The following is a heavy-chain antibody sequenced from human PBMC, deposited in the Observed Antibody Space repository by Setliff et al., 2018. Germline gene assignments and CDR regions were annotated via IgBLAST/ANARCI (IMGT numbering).Heavy chain of an antibody. J-gene: IGHJ6*03. CDR2: INRRGST. V-gene: IGHV4-61*09. CDR3: ARASSGWYSAYYYYMDV. CDR1: GGSVNSGYDN. Sequence: SETLSLTCTVSGGSVNSGYDNWNWLRQPAGKGLEWIGHINRRGSTNFSPSLKSRVTISPDTSKNKFSLNLTSVTAADTAVYYCARASSGWYSAYYYYMDVWGKGTTVTVSS. D-gene: IGHD6-19*01.